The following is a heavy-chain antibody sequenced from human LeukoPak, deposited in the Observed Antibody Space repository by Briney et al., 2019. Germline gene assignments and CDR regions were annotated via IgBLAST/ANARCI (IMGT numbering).Heavy chain of an antibody. Sequence: SETLSLTCTVSGYSISSGYYWGWIRQPPGKGLEWIGSIYHSGITYYNPSLKSRVTISVDTSKNQFSLKLSSVTAADTAVYYCASLEAGDYYYMDVWGKGTTVTISS. J-gene: IGHJ6*03. CDR3: ASLEAGDYYYMDV. D-gene: IGHD3-10*01. CDR1: GYSISSGYY. CDR2: IYHSGIT. V-gene: IGHV4-38-2*02.